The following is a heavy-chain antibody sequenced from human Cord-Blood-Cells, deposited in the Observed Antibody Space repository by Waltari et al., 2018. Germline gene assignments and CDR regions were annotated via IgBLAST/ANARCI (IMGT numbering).Heavy chain of an antibody. D-gene: IGHD2-21*01. Sequence: QVQLVQSGAEVKKPGSSVQVSCQASGGTFSSLALRWGRKAPGPGLEWMGRIIPILGIANYAQKFQGRVTITADKSTSTAYMELSSLRSEDTAVYYCARERDSPCGGDCFNWFDPWGQGTLVTVSS. CDR1: GGTFSSLA. J-gene: IGHJ5*02. V-gene: IGHV1-69*09. CDR2: IIPILGIA. CDR3: ARERDSPCGGDCFNWFDP.